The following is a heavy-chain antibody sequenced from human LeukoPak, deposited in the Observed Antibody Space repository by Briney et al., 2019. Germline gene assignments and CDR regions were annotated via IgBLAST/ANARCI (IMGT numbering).Heavy chain of an antibody. D-gene: IGHD3-10*01. CDR1: GFTFSNYW. V-gene: IGHV3-74*01. CDR2: IDADGSGI. Sequence: PGGSLRLSCAASGFTFSNYWMHWVRQAPGKGLVWVSRIDADGSGIRYADSVRGRFTISRDNSKNTLYLQMDSLRAEDTAIYYCVDFGSGSYCFDYWGQGTLVTVSS. J-gene: IGHJ4*02. CDR3: VDFGSGSYCFDY.